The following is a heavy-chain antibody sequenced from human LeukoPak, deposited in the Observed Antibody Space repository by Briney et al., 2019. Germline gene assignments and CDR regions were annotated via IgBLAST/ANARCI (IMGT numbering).Heavy chain of an antibody. CDR3: ARRGRVAPTRDAFDI. CDR1: GGSISSGGYY. J-gene: IGHJ3*02. Sequence: SETLSLTCTVSGGSISSGGYYWSWIRQPPGKGLEWIGYIYHSGSTNYNPSLKSRVTISVDTSKNQFSLKLSSVTAADTAVYYCARRGRVAPTRDAFDIWGQGTMVTVSS. D-gene: IGHD2-2*01. V-gene: IGHV4-30-2*01. CDR2: IYHSGST.